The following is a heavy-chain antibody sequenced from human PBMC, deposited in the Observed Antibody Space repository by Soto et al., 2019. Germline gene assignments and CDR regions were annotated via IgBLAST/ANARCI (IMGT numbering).Heavy chain of an antibody. V-gene: IGHV4-39*01. CDR3: ARPQHNWFDP. CDR2: IYYSGST. CDR1: GGSISSSSYY. J-gene: IGHJ5*02. Sequence: SETLSLTCTVPGGSISSSSYYWGWIRQPPGKGLEWIGSIYYSGSTYYNPSLKSRVTISVDTSKNQFSLKLSSVTAADTAVYYCARPQHNWFDPWGQGTLVTVS.